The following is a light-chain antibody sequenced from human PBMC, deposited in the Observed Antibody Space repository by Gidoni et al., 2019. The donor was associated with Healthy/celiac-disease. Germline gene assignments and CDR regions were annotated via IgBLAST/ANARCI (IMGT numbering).Light chain of an antibody. CDR1: QSVSIY. V-gene: IGKV3-11*01. Sequence: EIVLTQSPATLSLSPGESATLPCRASQSVSIYLAWYQQKPGQAPRLPIYDASNRATPIPARFSGSGSGTDFTLTISSLEPEDFAVYYWQQRSNAYTFGQGTKLEIK. CDR2: DAS. J-gene: IGKJ2*01. CDR3: QQRSNAYT.